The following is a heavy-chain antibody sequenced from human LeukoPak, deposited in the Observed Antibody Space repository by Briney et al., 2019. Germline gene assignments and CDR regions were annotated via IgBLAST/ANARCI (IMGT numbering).Heavy chain of an antibody. J-gene: IGHJ4*02. V-gene: IGHV4-59*01. D-gene: IGHD3-22*01. Sequence: PSETLSLTCTVSGGSISSYYWSWIRQPPGKGLEWIGYIYYSGSTNYNPPLKSRVTISVDTSKNQFSLKLSSVTAADTAEYYCARGENYYDSSGYYYPFDYWGQGTLVTVSS. CDR3: ARGENYYDSSGYYYPFDY. CDR1: GGSISSYY. CDR2: IYYSGST.